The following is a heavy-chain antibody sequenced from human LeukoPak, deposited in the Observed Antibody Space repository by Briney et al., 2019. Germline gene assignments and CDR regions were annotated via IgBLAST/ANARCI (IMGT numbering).Heavy chain of an antibody. Sequence: SETLSLTCSVSGGSISGYYWGWIRQSPGKGLEYIGHIYYTGSTKYNPSLESRLTISVDTSKNQFSLRLNSVTAADTAVYYCARHFGSGTYSLDYWGQGTLVTVSS. D-gene: IGHD3-10*01. CDR1: GGSISGYY. CDR3: ARHFGSGTYSLDY. J-gene: IGHJ4*02. V-gene: IGHV4-59*08. CDR2: IYYTGST.